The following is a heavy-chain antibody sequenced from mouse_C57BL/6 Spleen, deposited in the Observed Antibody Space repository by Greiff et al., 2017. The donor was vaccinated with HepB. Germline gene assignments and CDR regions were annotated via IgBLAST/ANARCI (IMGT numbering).Heavy chain of an antibody. CDR2: IDPETGGT. V-gene: IGHV1-15*01. CDR3: SKRGSDY. J-gene: IGHJ2*01. Sequence: VQLVESGAELVRPGASVTLSCKASGYTFTDYEMHWVKQTPVHGLEWIGAIDPETGGTAYNQKFKGKAILTADKSSSTAYMELRSLTSEDSAVCYCSKRGSDYWGQGTTLTVSS. CDR1: GYTFTDYE.